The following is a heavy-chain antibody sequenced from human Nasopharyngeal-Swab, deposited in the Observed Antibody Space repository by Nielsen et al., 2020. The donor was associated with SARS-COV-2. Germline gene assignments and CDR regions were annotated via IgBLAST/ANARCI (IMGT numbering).Heavy chain of an antibody. CDR3: ARFSPTYYYDSSGLNFDY. CDR2: INHSGST. V-gene: IGHV4-34*01. J-gene: IGHJ4*02. Sequence: SETLSLTCAVYGGSFSVYYWSWIRQPPGKGLEWIGEINHSGSTNYNPSLKSRVTISVDTSKNQFSLKLSSVTAADTAVYYCARFSPTYYYDSSGLNFDYWGQGTLVTVSS. D-gene: IGHD3-22*01. CDR1: GGSFSVYY.